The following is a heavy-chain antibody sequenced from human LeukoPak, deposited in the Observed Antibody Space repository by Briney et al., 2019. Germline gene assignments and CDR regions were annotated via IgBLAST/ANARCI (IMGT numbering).Heavy chain of an antibody. CDR3: ARDRSGYYSDFDY. V-gene: IGHV1-46*01. D-gene: IGHD3-3*01. J-gene: IGHJ4*02. Sequence: GASVKVSCKASGYTFTSYYMHWVRQALGQGLEWMGIINPSGGGTSYAQKFQGRVTMTRDTSTSTVYMELSSLRSEDTAVYYCARDRSGYYSDFDYWGQGTLVTVSS. CDR2: INPSGGGT. CDR1: GYTFTSYY.